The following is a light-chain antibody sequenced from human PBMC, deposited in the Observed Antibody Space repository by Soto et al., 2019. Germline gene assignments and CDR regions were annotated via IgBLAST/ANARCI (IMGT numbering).Light chain of an antibody. CDR2: EAS. CDR3: QHYNSYSYT. Sequence: DFQMTQSPSTLSASVGDRVAITCRASQSINNWLAWYQQKPGKAPKLLIYEASNLQSGVPSRFSGSGSGTEFILTISSLQTDDFATYYCQHYNSYSYTFGQGTKLEIK. V-gene: IGKV1-5*03. CDR1: QSINNW. J-gene: IGKJ2*01.